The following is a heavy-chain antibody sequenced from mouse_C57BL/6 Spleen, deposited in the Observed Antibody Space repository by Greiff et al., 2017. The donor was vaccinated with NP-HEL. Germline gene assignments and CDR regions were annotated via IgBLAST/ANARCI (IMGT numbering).Heavy chain of an antibody. D-gene: IGHD3-2*02. Sequence: VKLMESGPGLVAPSQSLSITCTVSGFSLTSYGVDWVRQPPGKGLEWLGVIWGGGSTNYNSALMSRLSISKDNSKSQVFLTMNSLQTDDTAMYYCAKRVSTGYYYAMDYWGQGTSVTGSS. J-gene: IGHJ4*01. CDR1: GFSLTSYG. CDR2: IWGGGST. CDR3: AKRVSTGYYYAMDY. V-gene: IGHV2-9*01.